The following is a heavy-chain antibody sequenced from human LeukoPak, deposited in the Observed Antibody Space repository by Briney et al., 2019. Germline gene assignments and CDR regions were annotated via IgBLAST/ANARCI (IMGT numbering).Heavy chain of an antibody. Sequence: PSETLSLTCTVSGGSMSNYYWSWIRQPPGKGLEWIGYIYDSGTTNYKPSLKTRATISVDTSKNQFSLKLSSVTAADTAVYYCARHPCGGRSSCRSFDYWGQGILVTVSS. D-gene: IGHD6-13*01. J-gene: IGHJ4*02. CDR2: IYDSGTT. CDR3: ARHPCGGRSSCRSFDY. V-gene: IGHV4-59*08. CDR1: GGSMSNYY.